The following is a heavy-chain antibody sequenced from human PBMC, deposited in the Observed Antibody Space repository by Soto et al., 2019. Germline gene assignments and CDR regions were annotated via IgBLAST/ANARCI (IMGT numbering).Heavy chain of an antibody. CDR1: GYTLTSYY. D-gene: IGHD2-2*01. CDR3: ARGISTTRYYYYYGMDV. Sequence: ASVKVSCKASGYTLTSYYLHWVRQAPGQGPEWMGIINPSGGITNDAQKFQDRVTMTSDTSTSAVYMELSSLRSEDTAVYCCARGISTTRYYYYYGMDVWGQGTTVTVSS. J-gene: IGHJ6*02. V-gene: IGHV1-46*01. CDR2: INPSGGIT.